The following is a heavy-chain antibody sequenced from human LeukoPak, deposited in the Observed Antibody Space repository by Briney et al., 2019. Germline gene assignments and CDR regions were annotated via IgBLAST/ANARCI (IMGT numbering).Heavy chain of an antibody. CDR3: AKSHCSSTSCPPDY. Sequence: GRSLRLSCAASGFTFDDYAMHWVRQAPGKGLEWDSGISWNSGSIGYADSVKGRFTISRDNAKNSLYLQMNSLRAEDTALYYCAKSHCSSTSCPPDYWGQGTLVTVSS. J-gene: IGHJ4*02. D-gene: IGHD2-2*01. CDR1: GFTFDDYA. CDR2: ISWNSGSI. V-gene: IGHV3-9*01.